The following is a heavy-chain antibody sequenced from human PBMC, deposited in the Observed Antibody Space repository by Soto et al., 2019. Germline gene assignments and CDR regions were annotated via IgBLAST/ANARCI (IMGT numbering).Heavy chain of an antibody. J-gene: IGHJ6*02. V-gene: IGHV1-69*13. CDR1: GGTFSSYA. Sequence: ASVKVSCKASGGTFSSYAISWVRQAPGQGLEWMGGIIPIFGTANYAQKFQGRVTITADESTSTAYMGLSSLGSEDTAVYYCARDRDYDILTGSSPLGGYYYYGMDVWGQGTTVTVSS. D-gene: IGHD3-9*01. CDR3: ARDRDYDILTGSSPLGGYYYYGMDV. CDR2: IIPIFGTA.